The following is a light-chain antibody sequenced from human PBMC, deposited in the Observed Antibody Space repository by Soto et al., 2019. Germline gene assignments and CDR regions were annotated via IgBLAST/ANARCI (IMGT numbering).Light chain of an antibody. V-gene: IGKV1-5*03. CDR3: QHYDSNSAT. Sequence: DIQMTQSPSTLSPSVGDIVTINFRASQSIDTWLAWYQQKSGKAPRLLIYKASILEGGVPPRFSGSGSGTEFTLTISSLQPDDFASYYCQHYDSNSATFGQGTKVDIK. CDR1: QSIDTW. CDR2: KAS. J-gene: IGKJ2*01.